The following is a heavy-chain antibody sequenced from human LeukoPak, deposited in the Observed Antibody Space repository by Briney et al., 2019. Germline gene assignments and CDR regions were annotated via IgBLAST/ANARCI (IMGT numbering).Heavy chain of an antibody. CDR1: GFTFDEYT. J-gene: IGHJ4*02. D-gene: IGHD5-24*01. Sequence: GGSLRLSCAASGFTFDEYTMHWVRQRPGKGLEWVCLISWDGSSTYCADSVKGRFTISRGNTENSLYLQMNSLGTEDTAFYFCTKERGSELPKYQFDYWGQGTLVTVSP. V-gene: IGHV3-43*01. CDR3: TKERGSELPKYQFDY. CDR2: ISWDGSST.